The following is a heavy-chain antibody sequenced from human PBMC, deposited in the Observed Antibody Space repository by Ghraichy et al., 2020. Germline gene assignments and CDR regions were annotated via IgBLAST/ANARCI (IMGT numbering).Heavy chain of an antibody. V-gene: IGHV3-30-3*01. CDR2: ISNDGNIE. D-gene: IGHD6-13*01. J-gene: IGHJ4*02. CDR3: ARAEDSRWHVFDS. Sequence: GGSLRLSCAASGFTFRTFVMHWVRQAPGQVLEWVAVISNDGNIENYADSVKGRFTISRDNFKNTLYVQMNSLREQDTAVYYCARAEDSRWHVFDSWGQGTRVTVSS. CDR1: GFTFRTFV.